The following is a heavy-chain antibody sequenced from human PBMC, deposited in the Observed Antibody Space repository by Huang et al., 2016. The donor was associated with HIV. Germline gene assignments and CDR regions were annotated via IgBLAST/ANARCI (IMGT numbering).Heavy chain of an antibody. CDR2: IRFDGSNK. Sequence: QVQLVESGGGVVQPGGSLRLSCAASGFTFSSYGMHWVRQATGKGLEWLAFIRFDGSNKYYADSVKGRFTIYRDISKNTLHLQMNSLRAEDTAVYYCARGPLKWLVRDKFEYWGQGTLVTVSS. V-gene: IGHV3-30*02. D-gene: IGHD6-19*01. CDR3: ARGPLKWLVRDKFEY. J-gene: IGHJ4*02. CDR1: GFTFSSYG.